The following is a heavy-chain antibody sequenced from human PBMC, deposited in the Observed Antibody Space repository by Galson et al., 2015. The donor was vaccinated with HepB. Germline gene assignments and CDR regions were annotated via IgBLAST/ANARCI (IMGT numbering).Heavy chain of an antibody. CDR3: ARDQGTQKVLDH. V-gene: IGHV1-18*01. CDR1: GYTFTSYG. D-gene: IGHD1-7*01. CDR2: ISAYNGNT. J-gene: IGHJ4*02. Sequence: SVKVSCKASGYTFTSYGISWVRQAPGQGLEWMGWISAYNGNTNYAQKFQGRITMTTDTSTSTAYLELRSLRSDDTAVYYCARDQGTQKVLDHWGQGTLVTVSS.